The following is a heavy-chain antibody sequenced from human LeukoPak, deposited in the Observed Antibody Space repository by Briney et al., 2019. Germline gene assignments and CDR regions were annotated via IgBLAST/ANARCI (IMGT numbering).Heavy chain of an antibody. CDR1: GFTFSHYG. J-gene: IGHJ1*01. CDR2: IWSDGMDK. D-gene: IGHD4-11*01. V-gene: IGHV3-33*06. CDR3: AKDAQRGFDYSNSLQN. Sequence: PGGSLRLSCAASGFTFSHYGMHWVRQTPGAGLEWVAVIWSDGMDKYYAKSVKGRFTISRDNSKNSLFLQMNSLRAEDTAVYYCAKDAQRGFDYSNSLQNWGQGILVPVSS.